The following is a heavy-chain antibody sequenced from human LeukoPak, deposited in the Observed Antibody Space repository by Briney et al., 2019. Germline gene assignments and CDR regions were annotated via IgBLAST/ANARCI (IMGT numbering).Heavy chain of an antibody. V-gene: IGHV3-7*01. J-gene: IGHJ4*02. CDR3: ARDSDAYDY. Sequence: GGSLRLSCVASGIRFSALWMNWVRQAPGKGLELVASINEDGSEKYYVDPVKGRFTTSRDNPKKSLYLQLNSLRVDDTAVYFCARDSDAYDYWGRGTLVTVSS. CDR1: GIRFSALW. CDR2: INEDGSEK. D-gene: IGHD2-2*01.